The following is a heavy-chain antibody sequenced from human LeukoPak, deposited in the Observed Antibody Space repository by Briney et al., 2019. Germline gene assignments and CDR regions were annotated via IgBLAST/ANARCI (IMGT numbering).Heavy chain of an antibody. CDR1: GYTFTSYY. D-gene: IGHD2-2*02. V-gene: IGHV1-46*01. J-gene: IGHJ4*02. CDR2: INPSGGST. Sequence: ASVKVSCKASGYTFTSYYMHWVRQAPGQGLEWMGIINPSGGSTSYAQKFQGRVTMTRDTSTSTVYMELSSLRSEDTAVYYCARDHLTYCSSTSCYNPGGDYWGQGTLVTVSS. CDR3: ARDHLTYCSSTSCYNPGGDY.